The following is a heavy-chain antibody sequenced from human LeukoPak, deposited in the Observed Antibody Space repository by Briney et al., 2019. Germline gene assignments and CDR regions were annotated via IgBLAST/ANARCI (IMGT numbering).Heavy chain of an antibody. J-gene: IGHJ3*02. CDR1: GFTFSSYG. D-gene: IGHD3-22*01. V-gene: IGHV4-38-2*01. Sequence: PGGSLRLSCAASGFTFSSYGMSWVRQAPGKGLEWIGSIYYSGSTYYNPSLKSRVTISVDTSKNQFSLKLSSVTAADTAVYYCAGPGNYYDSSDAIDIWGQGTMVTVSS. CDR2: IYYSGST. CDR3: AGPGNYYDSSDAIDI.